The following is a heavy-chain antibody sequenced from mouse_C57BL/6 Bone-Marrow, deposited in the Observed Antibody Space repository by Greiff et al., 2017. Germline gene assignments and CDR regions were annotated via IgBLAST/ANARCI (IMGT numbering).Heavy chain of an antibody. J-gene: IGHJ1*03. CDR3: ALGVATDFDV. V-gene: IGHV14-2*01. CDR1: GFNIKDYY. CDR2: IDPEDGET. D-gene: IGHD1-1*02. Sequence: VHVKQSGAELVKPGASVKLSCTASGFNIKDYYMHWVKQRTEQGLEWIGRIDPEDGETKYAPKFPGKATITADTSSNTAYLQLSSLTSEDTAVYYCALGVATDFDVWGTGTTVTVSS.